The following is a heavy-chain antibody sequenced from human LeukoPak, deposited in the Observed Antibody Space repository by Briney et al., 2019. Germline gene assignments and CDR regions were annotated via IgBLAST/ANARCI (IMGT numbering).Heavy chain of an antibody. Sequence: PGGSLRLSCAGSGFSFSSYGMHWVRQAPGKGLEWMAFIRSDGSNKYYADPVKGRFTISRDNSKNTLYLQMNSLRAEDTAVYYCAKDLPDTAMVTWGQGTLVTVSS. D-gene: IGHD5-18*01. V-gene: IGHV3-30*02. J-gene: IGHJ5*02. CDR1: GFSFSSYG. CDR2: IRSDGSNK. CDR3: AKDLPDTAMVT.